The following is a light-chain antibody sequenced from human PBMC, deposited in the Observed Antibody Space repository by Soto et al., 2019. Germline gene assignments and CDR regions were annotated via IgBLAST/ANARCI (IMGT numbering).Light chain of an antibody. J-gene: IGLJ3*02. CDR1: NSDVGAYNY. V-gene: IGLV2-14*01. CDR2: EVN. Sequence: QSALTQPASVSGSPGQSITISCTGTNSDVGAYNYVSWYQEHPGKAPKLIIYEVNDRPSGVSPRFSASKSANTASLTISGLQTADAADYYFCSDTTDNTWVFGGGTKLTVL. CDR3: CSDTTDNTWV.